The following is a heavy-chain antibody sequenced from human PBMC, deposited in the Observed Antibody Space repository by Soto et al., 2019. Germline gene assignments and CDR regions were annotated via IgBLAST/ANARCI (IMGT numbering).Heavy chain of an antibody. CDR1: GCRFTSYW. CDR3: ARKDKSGYFNWFDP. CDR2: IFPSDSDT. D-gene: IGHD3-22*01. Sequence: LGESLKISCRTSGCRFTSYWIAWVRQMPGKGLEWMGIIFPSDSDTRYSPSFQGQVTISADRSTSTVFLQWASLKASDTAVYFCARKDKSGYFNWFDPWGQGTLVTVSS. J-gene: IGHJ5*02. V-gene: IGHV5-51*01.